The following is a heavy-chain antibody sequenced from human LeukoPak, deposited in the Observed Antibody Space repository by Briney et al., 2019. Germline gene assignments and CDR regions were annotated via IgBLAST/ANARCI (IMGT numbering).Heavy chain of an antibody. CDR1: GFTFSKYG. Sequence: GGSLRLSCAASGFTFSKYGMHWVRQTPGKGLEWVAIIWYDGTNKYYADSVKGRFTISRDDSKNTLYLQMDSLRVEDTAVYYCAKEVEEATYYFYYMDVWGKGTTVTVSS. J-gene: IGHJ6*03. CDR3: AKEVEEATYYFYYMDV. CDR2: IWYDGTNK. V-gene: IGHV3-33*06.